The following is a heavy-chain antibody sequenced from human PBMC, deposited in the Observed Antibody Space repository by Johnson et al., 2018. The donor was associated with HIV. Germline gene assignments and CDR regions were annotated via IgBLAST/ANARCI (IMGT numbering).Heavy chain of an antibody. D-gene: IGHD2-8*01. J-gene: IGHJ3*02. CDR3: ARYNGVDSSSSGQTDI. Sequence: VQLVESGGGVVQPGGSLRLSCEASGFTFDEYDMTWVRQGPGKGLEWVSGINWNGGSTGYADSVKGRFTISRDNAKNSLYLQMNSLRAEDTALYYCARYNGVDSSSSGQTDIWGQGTMVTVSS. CDR1: GFTFDEYD. V-gene: IGHV3-20*04. CDR2: INWNGGST.